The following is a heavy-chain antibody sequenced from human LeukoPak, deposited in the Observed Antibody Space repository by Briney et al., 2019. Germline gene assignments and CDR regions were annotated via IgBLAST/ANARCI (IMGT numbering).Heavy chain of an antibody. CDR3: ASFIVPAAI. J-gene: IGHJ4*02. D-gene: IGHD2-2*02. V-gene: IGHV3-21*01. Sequence: GSLRLSCAASVFTFSRYSMNWVRQSPGKGLEWVSSISSNHSYIYYADSVKGRFTISRDNAKNSLYLQMNSLRAEDTAVYYCASFIVPAAIWGQGTLVTVSS. CDR1: VFTFSRYS. CDR2: ISSNHSYI.